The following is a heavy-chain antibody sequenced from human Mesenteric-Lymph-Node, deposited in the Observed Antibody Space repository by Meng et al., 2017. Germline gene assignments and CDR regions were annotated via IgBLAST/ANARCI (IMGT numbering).Heavy chain of an antibody. Sequence: GESLKISCAASGFTFSSYSMNWVRQAPGKGREWVSSISSSRSYTYYADSVKGRFTISRDNAKNSLSLQMNSLRAEDTAVYYCLCYYTSGSGGYWGQGTLVTVSS. D-gene: IGHD3-3*01. J-gene: IGHJ4*02. V-gene: IGHV3-21*01. CDR1: GFTFSSYS. CDR2: ISSSRSYT. CDR3: LCYYTSGSGGY.